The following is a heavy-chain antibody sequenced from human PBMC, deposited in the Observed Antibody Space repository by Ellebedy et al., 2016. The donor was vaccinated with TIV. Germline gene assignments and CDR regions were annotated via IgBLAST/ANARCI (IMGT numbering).Heavy chain of an antibody. CDR2: IRQDGSDK. V-gene: IGHV3-7*03. Sequence: GGSLRLSCAASGFSFRSYWMSWVRQVPGKGLEWVANIRQDGSDKYYVDSVKGRFTISRDNAKNSLFLQMDSLGAEDKAVYYCAKDGSYGDHLFPQHAFTTWGQGTMVSVSS. D-gene: IGHD4-17*01. CDR3: AKDGSYGDHLFPQHAFTT. CDR1: GFSFRSYW. J-gene: IGHJ3*02.